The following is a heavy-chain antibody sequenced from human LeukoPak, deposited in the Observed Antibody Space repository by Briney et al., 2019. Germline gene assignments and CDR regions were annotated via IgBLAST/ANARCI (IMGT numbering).Heavy chain of an antibody. D-gene: IGHD5-18*01. Sequence: GGSLRLSCAASGFTFSSYGMHWVRQAPGKGLEWVAVISYDGSNKYYADSVKGRFTISRDNSKNTLYLQMNSLRAEDTAVYYCATFTSTAMALTDAFDIWGQGTMVTVSS. J-gene: IGHJ3*02. CDR1: GFTFSSYG. V-gene: IGHV3-30*03. CDR3: ATFTSTAMALTDAFDI. CDR2: ISYDGSNK.